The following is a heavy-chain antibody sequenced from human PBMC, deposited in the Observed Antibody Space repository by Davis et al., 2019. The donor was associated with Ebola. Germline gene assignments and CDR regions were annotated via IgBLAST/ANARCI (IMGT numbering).Heavy chain of an antibody. CDR2: INHSGST. V-gene: IGHV4-34*01. Sequence: MPSETLSLTCAVYGGSFSGYSWSWIRQPPGKGLEWIGEINHSGSTNYNPSLKSRVTISVDKSKNQFSLKLSSVTAADTAVYYCARLTLYSSGWYGRDYWGQGTLVTVSS. J-gene: IGHJ4*02. CDR3: ARLTLYSSGWYGRDY. CDR1: GGSFSGYS. D-gene: IGHD6-19*01.